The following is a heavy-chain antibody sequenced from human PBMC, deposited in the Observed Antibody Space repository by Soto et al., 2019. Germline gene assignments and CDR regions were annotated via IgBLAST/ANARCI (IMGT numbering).Heavy chain of an antibody. J-gene: IGHJ4*02. D-gene: IGHD1-1*01. Sequence: EVQLVESGGNLVQPGRSLRLSCAASGFTFGDYAMHWVRQAPGKGLEWISSINENSGSLDYADSVKGRFTISRDNAKNSLYLQMTSLRIEDTALYYCAKDAPWSLDFWGQGTLVTVSS. CDR1: GFTFGDYA. V-gene: IGHV3-9*01. CDR3: AKDAPWSLDF. CDR2: INENSGSL.